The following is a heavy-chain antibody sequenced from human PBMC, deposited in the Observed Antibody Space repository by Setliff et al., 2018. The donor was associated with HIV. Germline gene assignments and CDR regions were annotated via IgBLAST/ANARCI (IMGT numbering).Heavy chain of an antibody. Sequence: PSETLSLTCAVSGYSTSSGYYWGWIRQPPGKGLEWIGNIYHHGTTYYYPSLKGRVTISLDTSNNQFSLNLNSVTAADTAVYYCARGGPTVAFGLDVWGQGTTVTVSS. V-gene: IGHV4-38-2*01. D-gene: IGHD4-17*01. CDR1: GYSTSSGYY. CDR2: IYHHGTT. CDR3: ARGGPTVAFGLDV. J-gene: IGHJ6*02.